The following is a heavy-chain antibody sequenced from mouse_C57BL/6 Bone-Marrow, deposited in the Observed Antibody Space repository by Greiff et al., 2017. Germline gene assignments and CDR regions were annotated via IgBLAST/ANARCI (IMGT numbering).Heavy chain of an antibody. CDR3: ARSGGSFAY. CDR1: GYAFSSSW. J-gene: IGHJ3*01. Sequence: VQLQQSGPELVKPGASVKISCKASGYAFSSSWMNWVKQRPGKGLEWIGRIYPGDGDTNYNGKFKGKATLTADKSSSTAYMQLSSLTSEDSAVXFCARSGGSFAYWGQGTLVTVSA. CDR2: IYPGDGDT. V-gene: IGHV1-82*01. D-gene: IGHD1-1*01.